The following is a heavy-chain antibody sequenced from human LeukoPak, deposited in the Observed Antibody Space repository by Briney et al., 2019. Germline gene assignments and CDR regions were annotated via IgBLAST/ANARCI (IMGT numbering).Heavy chain of an antibody. V-gene: IGHV1-8*01. CDR3: SRGLSGRYSGGAWFDP. CDR1: GYTFTSYD. J-gene: IGHJ5*02. Sequence: GASVKVSCKASGYTFTSYDINWVRQATGQGLEWMGWMNPNSGNTGYAQKFQGSVTMTRKTSISTAYMEQSSLRSEDTAVYYSSRGLSGRYSGGAWFDPWGQGTLVTVSS. D-gene: IGHD1-26*01. CDR2: MNPNSGNT.